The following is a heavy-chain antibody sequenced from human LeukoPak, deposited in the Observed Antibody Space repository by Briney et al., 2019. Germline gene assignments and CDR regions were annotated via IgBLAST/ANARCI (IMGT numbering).Heavy chain of an antibody. CDR2: INPNSGGT. D-gene: IGHD3-3*01. V-gene: IGHV1-2*06. CDR3: ARVPNRSPRPRLLLRFLEEGGYYFDY. CDR1: GYTFTGYY. Sequence: GASVKVSCKASGYTFTGYYMHWVRQAPGQGLEWMGRINPNSGGTNYAQKFQGRVTMTRDTSISTAYMELSRLRSDDTAVYYCARVPNRSPRPRLLLRFLEEGGYYFDYWGQGTLVTVSS. J-gene: IGHJ4*02.